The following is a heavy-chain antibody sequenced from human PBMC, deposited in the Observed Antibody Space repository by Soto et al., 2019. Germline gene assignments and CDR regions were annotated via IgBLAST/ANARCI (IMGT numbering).Heavy chain of an antibody. Sequence: SETLSLTCTVSGGSISSSSYYWGWIRQPPGKGLEWIGSIYYSGSTYYNPSLKSRVTISVDTSKNQFSLKLSSVTAADTAVYYCAKGGEGWNYYYGMDVWGQGTTVTVSS. V-gene: IGHV4-39*01. D-gene: IGHD3-16*01. J-gene: IGHJ6*02. CDR3: AKGGEGWNYYYGMDV. CDR2: IYYSGST. CDR1: GGSISSSSYY.